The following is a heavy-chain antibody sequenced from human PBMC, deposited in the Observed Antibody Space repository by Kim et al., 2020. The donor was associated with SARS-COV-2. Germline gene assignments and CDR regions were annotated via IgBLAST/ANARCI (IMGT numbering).Heavy chain of an antibody. CDR3: ARAYSGNYYYSMDV. CDR2: ISYDGSNK. CDR1: GFTFSIYA. D-gene: IGHD1-26*01. Sequence: GGSLRLSCAASGFTFSIYAMHWVRQAPGKGLEWVAVISYDGSNKYYANSVKGRFTISRDNSKNTLYLQMNSLRPEDTAVYYCARAYSGNYYYSMDVWGQGTTVTVSS. J-gene: IGHJ6*02. V-gene: IGHV3-30*04.